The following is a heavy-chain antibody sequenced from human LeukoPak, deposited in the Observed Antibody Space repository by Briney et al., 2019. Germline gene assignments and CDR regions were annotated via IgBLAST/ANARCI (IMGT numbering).Heavy chain of an antibody. D-gene: IGHD6-19*01. CDR2: ISGSGGST. Sequence: GGSLRLSCAASGFTFGSYAMSWVRQAPGKGLEWVSAISGSGGSTYYADSVKGRFTISRDNSKNTLYLQMNSLRAEDTAVYYCAKDYSYSSGWYLDYWGQGTLVTVSS. J-gene: IGHJ4*02. V-gene: IGHV3-23*01. CDR3: AKDYSYSSGWYLDY. CDR1: GFTFGSYA.